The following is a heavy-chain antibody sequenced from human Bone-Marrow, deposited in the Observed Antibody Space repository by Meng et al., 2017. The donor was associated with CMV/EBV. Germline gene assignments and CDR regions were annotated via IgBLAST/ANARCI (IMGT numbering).Heavy chain of an antibody. D-gene: IGHD3-16*01. CDR1: GFTFSSYE. Sequence: GGSLRLSCAASGFTFSSYEMNWVRQAPGKGLEWVSYISSSGSTIYYADSVKGRFTISRDNAKNSLYLQMNSLRPEETAVYYCAKDLLLFGGPNAYFDYWGQGMAVTVSS. CDR2: ISSSGSTI. CDR3: AKDLLLFGGPNAYFDY. J-gene: IGHJ4*02. V-gene: IGHV3-48*03.